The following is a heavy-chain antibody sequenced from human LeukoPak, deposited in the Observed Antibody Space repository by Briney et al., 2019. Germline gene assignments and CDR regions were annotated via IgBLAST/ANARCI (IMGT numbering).Heavy chain of an antibody. CDR2: VNHSGST. CDR1: GGSFSGYY. Sequence: SETLSLTCAVYGGSFSGYYWSWIRQPPGKGLEWIGEVNHSGSTNYNPSLKSRVTISVDTSKNQFSLKLSSVTAADTAVYYCARGGGVIRSLYGMDVWGKGTTVTVSS. CDR3: ARGGGVIRSLYGMDV. V-gene: IGHV4-34*01. J-gene: IGHJ6*04. D-gene: IGHD3-10*01.